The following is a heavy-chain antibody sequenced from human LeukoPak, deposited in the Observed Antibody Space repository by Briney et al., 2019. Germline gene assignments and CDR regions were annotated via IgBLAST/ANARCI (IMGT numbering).Heavy chain of an antibody. CDR1: GFAFSSYG. Sequence: GGSLRLSCAASGFAFSSYGMSWVRQAPGKGLEWVSSISGSGGSTQYADSVQGRFAISRDNSKNTLYLQMNSLRVEDTAMYFCARDPNGDYIGTFDTWGRGTMVSVSS. D-gene: IGHD4-17*01. CDR2: ISGSGGST. J-gene: IGHJ3*02. V-gene: IGHV3-23*01. CDR3: ARDPNGDYIGTFDT.